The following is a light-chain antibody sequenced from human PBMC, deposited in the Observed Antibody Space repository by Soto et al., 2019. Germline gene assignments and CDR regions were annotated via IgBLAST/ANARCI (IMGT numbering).Light chain of an antibody. J-gene: IGLJ2*01. CDR2: KDS. V-gene: IGLV3-25*03. Sequence: SYELTQPPSVSVSPGQTARITCSGDALAKQYAYWYQQKPGQAPVLVIYKDSERPSGIPEQFSGSSSGTTVTLTITGVQAEDEADYYCQSADSSGTGVFGGGTKLTVL. CDR3: QSADSSGTGV. CDR1: ALAKQY.